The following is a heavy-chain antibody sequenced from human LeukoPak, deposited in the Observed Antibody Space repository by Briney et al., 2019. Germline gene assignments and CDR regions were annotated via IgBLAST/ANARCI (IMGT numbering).Heavy chain of an antibody. V-gene: IGHV4-39*01. D-gene: IGHD6-13*01. CDR1: GGSISSSSYY. Sequence: SETLSLTCTVSGGSISSSSYYWGWIRQPPGKGLEWIGSIYYSGSTYYNPSLKGRVTISVDTSKNQFSLKLSSVTAADTAVYYCARRGVVAAAGFDYWGQGTLVTVSS. J-gene: IGHJ4*02. CDR3: ARRGVVAAAGFDY. CDR2: IYYSGST.